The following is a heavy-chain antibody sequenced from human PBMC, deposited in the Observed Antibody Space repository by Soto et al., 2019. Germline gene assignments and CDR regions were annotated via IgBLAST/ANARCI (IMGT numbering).Heavy chain of an antibody. V-gene: IGHV4-39*01. J-gene: IGHJ4*02. CDR1: GGSISSSSYY. CDR3: ARQVVDGAVAGSGSFDY. CDR2: IYYSGST. Sequence: ETLSLTCTVSGGSISSSSYYWGWIRQPPGKGLEWIGSIYYSGSTYYNPSLKSRVTISVDTSKNQFSLKLSSVTAADTGVYYCARQVVDGAVAGSGSFDYWGQGALVTVS. D-gene: IGHD3-10*01.